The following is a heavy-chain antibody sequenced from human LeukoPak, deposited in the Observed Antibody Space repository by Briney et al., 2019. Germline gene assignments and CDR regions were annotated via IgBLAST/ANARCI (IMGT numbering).Heavy chain of an antibody. V-gene: IGHV3-21*04. Sequence: PGGSLRLSCAASGFTFSSYSMNWVRQAPGKGLEWVSSISSSSSYIYYADSVKGRFTISRDNSKNTLYLQMNSLRAEDTAVYYCAKDDFWSGYYKGDAFDIWGQGTMVTVSS. CDR2: ISSSSSYI. D-gene: IGHD3-3*01. CDR3: AKDDFWSGYYKGDAFDI. CDR1: GFTFSSYS. J-gene: IGHJ3*02.